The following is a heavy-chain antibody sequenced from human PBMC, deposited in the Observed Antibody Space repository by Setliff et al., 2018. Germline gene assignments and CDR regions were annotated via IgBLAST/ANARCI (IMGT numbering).Heavy chain of an antibody. J-gene: IGHJ4*02. CDR2: IYHGGKT. D-gene: IGHD3-3*01. CDR1: GGSISSGVYY. V-gene: IGHV4-39*02. CDR3: ARDRFGVPAID. Sequence: SETLSLTCTVSGGSISSGVYYWGWNRQPPGKGLEWIGRIYHGGKTYYNTSLECRLTISVDTYKNQFSLKLRSVTAADTAVYFCARDRFGVPAIDWGQGILVTVSS.